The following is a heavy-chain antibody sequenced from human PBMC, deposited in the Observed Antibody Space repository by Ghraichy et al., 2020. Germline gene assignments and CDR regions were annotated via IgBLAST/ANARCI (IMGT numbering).Heavy chain of an antibody. V-gene: IGHV6-1*01. D-gene: IGHD5-12*01. CDR3: ARARGYMYGYIDY. CDR2: TYYRSKWYN. Sequence: SQTLSLTCAISGDTVSTNTAAWNWIRQSPSRGLEWLGRTYYRSKWYNDYAVSVKSRITINPDTSKNQVSLQLNSVTPEDTAVYYCARARGYMYGYIDYWGQGTLVTVSS. CDR1: GDTVSTNTAA. J-gene: IGHJ4*02.